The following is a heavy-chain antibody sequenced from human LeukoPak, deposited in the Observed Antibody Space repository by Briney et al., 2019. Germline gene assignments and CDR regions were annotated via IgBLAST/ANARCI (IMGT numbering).Heavy chain of an antibody. J-gene: IGHJ4*02. Sequence: PGGSLRLSCAASGFTLSSYAMSWVRQAPGKGLEWVSAISGSGDSTYYADSVKGRFTISRDNSKNTLYLQMNSLRVEDTAVYYCAKDRGIISDYWGQGTLVTVSS. D-gene: IGHD3-10*01. CDR2: ISGSGDST. V-gene: IGHV3-23*01. CDR3: AKDRGIISDY. CDR1: GFTLSSYA.